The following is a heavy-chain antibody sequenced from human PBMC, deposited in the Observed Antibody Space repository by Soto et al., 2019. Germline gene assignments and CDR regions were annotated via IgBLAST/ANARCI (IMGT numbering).Heavy chain of an antibody. CDR2: ISGSGGST. CDR1: GFTFSSYA. J-gene: IGHJ4*02. D-gene: IGHD4-17*01. V-gene: IGHV3-23*01. Sequence: GGSLRLSCAASGFTFSSYAMSWVRQAPGKGLEWVSAISGSGGSTYYADSVKGRFTISRDNSKNTLYLQMNSLRAEDTAVYYCAKAPPGHYGDYEYYFDYWGQGTLVTVSS. CDR3: AKAPPGHYGDYEYYFDY.